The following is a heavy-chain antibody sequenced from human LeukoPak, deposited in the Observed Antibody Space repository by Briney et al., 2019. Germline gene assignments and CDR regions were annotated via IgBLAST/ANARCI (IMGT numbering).Heavy chain of an antibody. D-gene: IGHD4-23*01. J-gene: IGHJ4*02. Sequence: SETLSLTCSVSGVSISSYYWSWIRQPPGKGLEWIGYIYYSGGTSYSPSLKSRVTISVDTSKSQFSLKLSSVTAADTATYYCARSYGGNPGVFDYWGQGTLVTVSS. V-gene: IGHV4-59*01. CDR2: IYYSGGT. CDR3: ARSYGGNPGVFDY. CDR1: GVSISSYY.